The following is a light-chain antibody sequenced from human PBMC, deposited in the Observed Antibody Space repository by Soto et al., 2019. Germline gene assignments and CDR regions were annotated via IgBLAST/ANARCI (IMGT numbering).Light chain of an antibody. J-gene: IGLJ1*01. CDR1: SSDVGSYNR. CDR3: CSYTTNYTYV. V-gene: IGLV2-23*01. Sequence: QSALTQPASVSGSPGQSITISCTGTSSDVGSYNRVSWYQQHPGKAPKLMIYEGTKRPSGVSTRFSGSKSGNTASLTISGLLAEDEGDYYCCSYTTNYTYVFGTGTQLTVL. CDR2: EGT.